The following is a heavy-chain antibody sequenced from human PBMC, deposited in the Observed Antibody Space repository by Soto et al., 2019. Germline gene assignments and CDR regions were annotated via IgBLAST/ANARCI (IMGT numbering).Heavy chain of an antibody. Sequence: PGGSLRLSCASSGFTFIPYEMSWVRQAPGKGLEWISYISSSGSTIHYADSVKGRFSISRDNAKKSLFLQMNSLRAEDTAVYYCVREAPCSNGVCQFDYWGRGTLVTVSS. D-gene: IGHD2-8*01. J-gene: IGHJ4*02. V-gene: IGHV3-48*03. CDR1: GFTFIPYE. CDR2: ISSSGSTI. CDR3: VREAPCSNGVCQFDY.